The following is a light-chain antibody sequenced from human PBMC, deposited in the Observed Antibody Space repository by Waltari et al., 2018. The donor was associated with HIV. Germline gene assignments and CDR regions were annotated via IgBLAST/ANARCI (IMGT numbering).Light chain of an antibody. CDR2: WAS. J-gene: IGKJ2*03. CDR1: QSVLYSSNHKNY. V-gene: IGKV4-1*01. Sequence: DIVMIQSPNSLAVSRGERATINCKSSQSVLYSSNHKNYLAWYQQKPGQPPKLLIYWASTRESGVPDRFSGSGSGTDFTLTISSLQAEDVAVYYCQQYYTTPYSFGQGTKLEI. CDR3: QQYYTTPYS.